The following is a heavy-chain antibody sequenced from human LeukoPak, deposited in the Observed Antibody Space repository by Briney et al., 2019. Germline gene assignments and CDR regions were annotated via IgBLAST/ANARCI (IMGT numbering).Heavy chain of an antibody. CDR3: ARQRYSVDWFDP. CDR2: IYPADSST. D-gene: IGHD4-11*01. CDR1: GYSFTTYW. V-gene: IGHV5-51*01. Sequence: LGESLKIACKASGYSFTTYWIGWVRQAPGKGLEWMGIIYPADSSTEYSPSFQGQVTISVDKSVNTAYLQWSSLKASDTAMYYCARQRYSVDWFDPWGQGTLVTVSS. J-gene: IGHJ5*02.